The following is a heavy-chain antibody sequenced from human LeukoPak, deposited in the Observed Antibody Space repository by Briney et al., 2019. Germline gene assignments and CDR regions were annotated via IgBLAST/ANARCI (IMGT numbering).Heavy chain of an antibody. V-gene: IGHV3-9*01. D-gene: IGHD3-10*01. J-gene: IGHJ4*02. CDR3: ARAFGPVYGSDSLNF. CDR2: ISWNSGSI. CDR1: GFTFDDYA. Sequence: PGGSLRLSCAASGFTFDDYAMHWVRQAPGKGLEWVSGISWNSGSIGYADSVKGRFTISRDNAKNSLYLQMNSLRGEDTAVYYCARAFGPVYGSDSLNFWGQGTLVTVSS.